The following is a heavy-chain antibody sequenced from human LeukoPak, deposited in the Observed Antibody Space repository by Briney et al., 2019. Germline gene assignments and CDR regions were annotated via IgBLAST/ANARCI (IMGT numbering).Heavy chain of an antibody. CDR3: SSSDYVYYFDY. D-gene: IGHD4/OR15-4a*01. CDR2: IYYSGST. CDR1: GGSIDSSSYY. Sequence: SETLSLTCTVSGGSIDSSSYYWGWLRQPPGKGLEWIGSIYYSGSTYYHPSLKSRVTISVDTSKNQFSLKLSSVTAADTAVYYCSSSDYVYYFDYWGQGTLVTVSS. V-gene: IGHV4-39*01. J-gene: IGHJ4*02.